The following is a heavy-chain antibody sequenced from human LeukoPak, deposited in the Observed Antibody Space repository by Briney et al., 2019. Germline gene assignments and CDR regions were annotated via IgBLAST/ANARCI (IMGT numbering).Heavy chain of an antibody. J-gene: IGHJ6*02. Sequence: GSSVKVSCKASGGTFSSYAISWVRQAPGQGLEWMERIIPILGIANYAQKFQGRVTITADKSTSTAYMELSSLRSEDTAVYYCAIDFGGLADYGMDVWGQGTTVTVSS. CDR3: AIDFGGLADYGMDV. CDR2: IIPILGIA. V-gene: IGHV1-69*04. D-gene: IGHD3/OR15-3a*01. CDR1: GGTFSSYA.